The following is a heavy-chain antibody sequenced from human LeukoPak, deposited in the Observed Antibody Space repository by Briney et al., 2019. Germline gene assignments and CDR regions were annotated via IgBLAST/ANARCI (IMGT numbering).Heavy chain of an antibody. V-gene: IGHV4-34*01. D-gene: IGHD3-22*01. Sequence: SETLSLTCAVYGGSFSGYYWSWIRQPPGKGLEWIGEINHSGSTNYNPSLKSRVTISVDTSKNQFSLKLSSVTAADTAVYYCARWDSTLNLYYYDKGDAFDIWGQGTMVTVSS. J-gene: IGHJ3*02. CDR1: GGSFSGYY. CDR2: INHSGST. CDR3: ARWDSTLNLYYYDKGDAFDI.